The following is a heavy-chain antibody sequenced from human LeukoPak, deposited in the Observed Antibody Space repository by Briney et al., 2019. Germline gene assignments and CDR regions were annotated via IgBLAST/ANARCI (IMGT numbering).Heavy chain of an antibody. CDR2: ISYDGSNK. J-gene: IGHJ3*02. Sequence: PGRSLRLSCAASGFTFSSYAMHWVRQAPSKGLEWVAVISYDGSNKYYADSVKGRFTISRDNSKNTLYLQMNSLRAEDTAVYYCARDASPWELLPSDAFDIWGQGTMVTVSS. CDR1: GFTFSSYA. V-gene: IGHV3-30-3*01. D-gene: IGHD1-26*01. CDR3: ARDASPWELLPSDAFDI.